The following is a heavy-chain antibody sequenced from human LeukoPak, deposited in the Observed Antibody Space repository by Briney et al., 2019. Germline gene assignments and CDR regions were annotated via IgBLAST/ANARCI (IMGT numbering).Heavy chain of an antibody. Sequence: PGGSLRLSCAASGFTFSDYWMHWVRQAPGKGLEWVARIYSDVRRIKYADSVKGRFTISRDNAKNTLYLQMNALRVEDTAVYYCATSPEISRDWGQGTLVTVSS. CDR1: GFTFSDYW. V-gene: IGHV3-74*03. J-gene: IGHJ4*02. CDR3: ATSPEISRD. CDR2: IYSDVRRI. D-gene: IGHD2-2*01.